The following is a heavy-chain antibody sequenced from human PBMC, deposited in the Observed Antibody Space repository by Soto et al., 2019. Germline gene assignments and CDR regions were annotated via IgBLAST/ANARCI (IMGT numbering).Heavy chain of an antibody. CDR3: AHVLPAWYHYDSSGYYYWSYFDY. J-gene: IGHJ4*02. CDR1: GFSLSTSGVG. Sequence: SGPTLVNPTQILTLTCTFSGFSLSTSGVGVGWIRQPPGKALEWLALIYWNDDKRYSPSLKSRLTITKDTSKNQVVLTMTNMDPVDTATYYCAHVLPAWYHYDSSGYYYWSYFDYWGQGTLVTVSS. D-gene: IGHD3-22*01. CDR2: IYWNDDK. V-gene: IGHV2-5*01.